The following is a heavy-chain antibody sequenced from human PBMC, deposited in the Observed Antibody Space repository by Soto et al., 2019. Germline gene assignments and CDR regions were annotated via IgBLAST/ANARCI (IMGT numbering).Heavy chain of an antibody. CDR3: IKVLTRGVGVPRFYFDS. V-gene: IGHV3-74*01. Sequence: PGGSLRLSCAASGFTFSNDWMHWVRQAPGKGLEWVSLINADGGSTHYADAVRGRFTISRDNAKNTLFLQLNSLRVEDTAIYYCIKVLTRGVGVPRFYFDSWGQGTLVTVSS. CDR1: GFTFSNDW. CDR2: INADGGST. D-gene: IGHD3-9*01. J-gene: IGHJ4*02.